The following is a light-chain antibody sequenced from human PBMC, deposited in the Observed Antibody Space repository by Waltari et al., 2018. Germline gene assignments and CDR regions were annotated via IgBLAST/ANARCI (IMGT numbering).Light chain of an antibody. V-gene: IGLV2-14*01. CDR3: SSQSSNDVVL. CDR2: DFS. Sequence: QSALTQPASVSGSPGQSVTIFCAGTSNDVGGYNSVSWYQGHPGQAPRLIIYDFSDRPSGVSDRFSGSKSGNTASLTISGLQAEDEADYYCSSQSSNDVVLFGGGTKLTVL. J-gene: IGLJ2*01. CDR1: SNDVGGYNS.